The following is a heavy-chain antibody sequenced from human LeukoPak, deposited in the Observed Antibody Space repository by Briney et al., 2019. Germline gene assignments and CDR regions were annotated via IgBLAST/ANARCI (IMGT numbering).Heavy chain of an antibody. CDR2: IIPIFGTA. Sequence: SVKVSCKASGGTFSSYAISWVRQAPGQGLEWMGGIIPIFGTANYTQKFQGRVTITADESTSTAYMELSSLRSEDTAVYYCARGPDGYDMTGYIYWGQGTLVTVSS. J-gene: IGHJ4*02. CDR3: ARGPDGYDMTGYIY. V-gene: IGHV1-69*13. D-gene: IGHD3-9*01. CDR1: GGTFSSYA.